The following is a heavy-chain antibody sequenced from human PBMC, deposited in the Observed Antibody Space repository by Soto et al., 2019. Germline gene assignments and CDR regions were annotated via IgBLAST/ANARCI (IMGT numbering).Heavy chain of an antibody. CDR1: GFTFEDYG. V-gene: IGHV3-20*04. D-gene: IGHD3-22*01. J-gene: IGHJ4*02. CDR2: INWNGDST. CDR3: ARDENYFDSSGYNFAH. Sequence: GESLKISCVGSGFTFEDYGMSWVRQVPGKGLEWLAGINWNGDSTGYAESVQGRFTISRDNAENSLYLQMDSLRAEDTALYYCARDENYFDSSGYNFAHWGQGTLVTVSS.